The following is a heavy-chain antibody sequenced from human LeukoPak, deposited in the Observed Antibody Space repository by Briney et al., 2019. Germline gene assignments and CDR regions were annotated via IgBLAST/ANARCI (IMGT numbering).Heavy chain of an antibody. D-gene: IGHD6-19*01. CDR3: TTDREYSSGWSLGVYFDY. V-gene: IGHV3-15*01. Sequence: GGSLRLSCTASGFIFRSYYMSWVRQAPGKGLEWVGRIKSKTDGGTTDYAAPVKGRFTISRDDSKNTLYLQMNSLKTEDTAVYYCTTDREYSSGWSLGVYFDYWGQGTLVTVSS. J-gene: IGHJ4*02. CDR1: GFIFRSYY. CDR2: IKSKTDGGTT.